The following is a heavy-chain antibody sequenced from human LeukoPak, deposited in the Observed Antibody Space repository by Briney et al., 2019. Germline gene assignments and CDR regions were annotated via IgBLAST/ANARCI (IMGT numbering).Heavy chain of an antibody. J-gene: IGHJ4*02. CDR2: IYSGGST. Sequence: QTGGSLRLSCAASGFTASSNYMSWVRQAPGKGLEWVSVIYSGGSTYYADSVKGRFTISRDNSKNTLYLQMNSLRAEDTAVYYCAREAGSGWDYYFDYWGQGTLVTVSS. CDR3: AREAGSGWDYYFDY. V-gene: IGHV3-66*01. D-gene: IGHD3-22*01. CDR1: GFTASSNY.